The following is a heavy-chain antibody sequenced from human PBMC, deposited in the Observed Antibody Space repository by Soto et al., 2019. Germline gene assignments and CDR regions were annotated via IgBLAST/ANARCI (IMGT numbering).Heavy chain of an antibody. J-gene: IGHJ1*01. V-gene: IGHV3-23*01. CDR1: GFTFSSYA. CDR3: AKVHKGSSWLPSEYSQQ. D-gene: IGHD6-13*01. CDR2: ISGSGGST. Sequence: PGGSLRLSCAASGFTFSSYAISWVRQAPGKGLEWVSAISGSGGSTYYADSVKGRFTISRDNSKDTLYLQMNSLRAEDTAVYYCAKVHKGSSWLPSEYSQQWGQGKLLTVSS.